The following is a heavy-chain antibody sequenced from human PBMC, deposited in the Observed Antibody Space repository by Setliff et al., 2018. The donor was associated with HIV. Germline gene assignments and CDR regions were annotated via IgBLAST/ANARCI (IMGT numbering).Heavy chain of an antibody. CDR2: IYYTGFA. CDR3: TREGRGDPAMATTRIDY. Sequence: SLTCSVSGDSISSGSYFWGWIRQTPGKGLEWIGNIYYTGFAYYNPSLKSRVTISLDTSKTHFFLNLTSVTDADTAVYFCTREGRGDPAMATTRIDYWGQVKLVTVSS. CDR1: GDSISSGSYF. V-gene: IGHV4-39*02. J-gene: IGHJ4*02. D-gene: IGHD1-1*01.